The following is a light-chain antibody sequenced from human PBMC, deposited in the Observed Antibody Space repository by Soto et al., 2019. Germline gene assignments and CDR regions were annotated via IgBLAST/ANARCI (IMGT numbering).Light chain of an antibody. Sequence: EIVMTQSPGTLSLSPGERATLSCRASQSVSSNFLAWYQQRPGQAPRLLMDGASSRAAGIPDRFSGSGSGTDFPFTIRRRELEVFAVYSCPNYGRSAIFLFGP. CDR1: QSVSSNF. J-gene: IGKJ3*01. V-gene: IGKV3-20*01. CDR3: PNYGRSAIFL. CDR2: GAS.